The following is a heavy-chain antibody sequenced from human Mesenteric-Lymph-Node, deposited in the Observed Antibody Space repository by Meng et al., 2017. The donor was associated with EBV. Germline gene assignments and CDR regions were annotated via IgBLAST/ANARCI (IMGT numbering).Heavy chain of an antibody. CDR3: ARDRADSYFDK. J-gene: IGHJ4*02. CDR2: MNPNSGYT. CDR1: GYTFSSYD. V-gene: IGHV1-8*01. D-gene: IGHD2-21*02. Sequence: QVHLVPPGAGVKTPGASVKLSCNASGYTFSSYDINWVRQAPGQGLEWMGWMNPNSGYTGYAQKFQGRVTMTRDSSISTAYMELRSLRSDDTAVYYCARDRADSYFDKWGQGTLVTVSS.